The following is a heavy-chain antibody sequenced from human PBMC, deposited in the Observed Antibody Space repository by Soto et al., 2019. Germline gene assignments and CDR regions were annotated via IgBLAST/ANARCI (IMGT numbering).Heavy chain of an antibody. Sequence: ETMSLGGGVGGGSVDISHGSSSVCQCQGGGLEWIGNVYHTRNTTFNPSLQSGATISVDKSNNQFSLTLNSLTAADTAVYFCAREIVTAGGTNYFDLGGPGTLGTVSS. CDR1: GGSVDISHG. D-gene: IGHD2-21*02. J-gene: IGHJ2*01. CDR2: VYHTRNT. V-gene: IGHV4-4*01. CDR3: AREIVTAGGTNYFDL.